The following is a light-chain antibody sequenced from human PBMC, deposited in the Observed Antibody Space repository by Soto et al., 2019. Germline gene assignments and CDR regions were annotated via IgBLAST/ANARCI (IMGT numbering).Light chain of an antibody. CDR1: QSVSSN. CDR2: GAS. V-gene: IGKV3-15*01. Sequence: EIVMTQSPATLSVSPGERATLSCRASQSVSSNLAWYQQKPGQAPRLLIYGASTRATGIPARFSGSGSGTEFTLTISSLQSEDFEVYYCQQYNNWSLTLCGGTKVDIK. CDR3: QQYNNWSLT. J-gene: IGKJ4*01.